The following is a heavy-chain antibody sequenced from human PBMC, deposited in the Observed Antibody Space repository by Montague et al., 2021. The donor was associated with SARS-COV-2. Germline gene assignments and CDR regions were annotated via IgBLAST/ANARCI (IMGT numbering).Heavy chain of an antibody. CDR3: ARARRGSGSGSYFDILVNWFDL. J-gene: IGHJ5*02. D-gene: IGHD3-10*01. V-gene: IGHV4-31*03. CDR1: GGSISSGGYY. Sequence: TLSLTCTVSGGSISSGGYYWSWIRQHPGKGLEWIGYIYYGGSTYYNPSLKSRVTISVDTSKNQFSLKLSSVTAADTAVYYCARARRGSGSGSYFDILVNWFDLWGQGTLVTVSS. CDR2: IYYGGST.